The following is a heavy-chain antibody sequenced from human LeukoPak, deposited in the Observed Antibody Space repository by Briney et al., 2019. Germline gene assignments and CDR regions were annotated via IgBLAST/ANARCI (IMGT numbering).Heavy chain of an antibody. V-gene: IGHV3-23*01. Sequence: PGGSLRLSCAASRFTFSSYGMSWVRQAPGKGLEWVSAISGSGGSTYYADSVKGRFTISRDNSKNTLYLQMNSLRAEDTAVYYCAVWKGLYYYDSSGYLSSYYFDYWGQGTLVTVSS. CDR3: AVWKGLYYYDSSGYLSSYYFDY. CDR1: RFTFSSYG. J-gene: IGHJ4*02. D-gene: IGHD3-22*01. CDR2: ISGSGGST.